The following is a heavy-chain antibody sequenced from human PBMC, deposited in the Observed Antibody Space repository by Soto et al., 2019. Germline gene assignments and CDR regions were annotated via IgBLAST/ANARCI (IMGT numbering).Heavy chain of an antibody. J-gene: IGHJ4*02. CDR3: ARDPLTRFDY. CDR2: IFSSGST. D-gene: IGHD3-16*02. V-gene: IGHV4-4*07. CDR1: GGSISSYY. Sequence: QVQLQESGPGLVKPSETLSLTCTVSGGSISSYYWSWIRQPAGKGLEWIGRIFSSGSTNYNPSLKSRVTMSVDTSKKQFSLKVSSVTAADTAVYYCARDPLTRFDYWGQGTLVTVYS.